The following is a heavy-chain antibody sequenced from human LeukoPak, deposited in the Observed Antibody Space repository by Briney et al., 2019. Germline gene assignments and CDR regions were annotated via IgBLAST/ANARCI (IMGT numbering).Heavy chain of an antibody. CDR1: GFTFSSYC. CDR3: ARDKIEGPTKLDY. Sequence: PGGSLRLSCAPSGFTFSSYCMSGVRQAPGKGLVWVANIKQDESEKYYVDSLKGRFTISRDNAKNSLYLQMNSLRAEDTAVYYCARDKIEGPTKLDYWGQGILVTVSS. D-gene: IGHD1-1*01. V-gene: IGHV3-7*01. J-gene: IGHJ4*02. CDR2: IKQDESEK.